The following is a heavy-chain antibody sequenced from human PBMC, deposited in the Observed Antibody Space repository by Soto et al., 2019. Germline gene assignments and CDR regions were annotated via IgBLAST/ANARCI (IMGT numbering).Heavy chain of an antibody. CDR3: ARDSYIVVVVAATLSYSSYGMDV. CDR2: ISSSSSYI. V-gene: IGHV3-21*01. Sequence: PGGSLRLSCAASGGTFSSYSMNWVRQAPGKGLEWVSSISSSSSYIYYADSVKGRFTISRDNAKNSLYLQMNSLRAEDTAVYYCARDSYIVVVVAATLSYSSYGMDVWGQGTTVTVSS. D-gene: IGHD2-15*01. CDR1: GGTFSSYS. J-gene: IGHJ6*02.